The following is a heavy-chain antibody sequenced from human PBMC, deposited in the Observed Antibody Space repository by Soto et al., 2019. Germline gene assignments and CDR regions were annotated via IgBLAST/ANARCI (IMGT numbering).Heavy chain of an antibody. V-gene: IGHV3-23*01. CDR2: ISGSGGST. D-gene: IGHD5-18*01. Sequence: PGGSLRLSCAASGFTFSSYAMSWVRQAPGKGLEWVSGISGSGGSTYYADSVKGRFTISRDNSKNTLYLHMNGLRVEDTAVYYCARVNTTLVDHFDCWGQGTLVTVSS. CDR1: GFTFSSYA. CDR3: ARVNTTLVDHFDC. J-gene: IGHJ4*02.